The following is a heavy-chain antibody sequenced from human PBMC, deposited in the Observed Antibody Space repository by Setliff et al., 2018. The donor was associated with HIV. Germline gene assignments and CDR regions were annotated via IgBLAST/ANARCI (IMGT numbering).Heavy chain of an antibody. CDR3: ARSDSGYRSSWAPFDI. CDR2: IYHSGST. CDR1: GYSIRSGYY. D-gene: IGHD6-13*01. Sequence: SETLSLTCAVSGYSIRSGYYWGWIRQPPGKGLEWIGSIYHSGSTYYNPSLKSRVTISVDTSKNQFSLELSSVTAADTAVYYCARSDSGYRSSWAPFDIWGQGTMVTVSS. J-gene: IGHJ3*02. V-gene: IGHV4-38-2*01.